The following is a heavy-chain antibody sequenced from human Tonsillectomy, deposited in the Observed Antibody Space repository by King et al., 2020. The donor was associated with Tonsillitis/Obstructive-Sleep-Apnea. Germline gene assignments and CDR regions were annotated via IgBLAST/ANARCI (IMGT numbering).Heavy chain of an antibody. CDR2: IYNSGST. J-gene: IGHJ5*02. D-gene: IGHD3-10*01. CDR1: GGSISSYY. CDR3: ARDWYYYGSGNNWFDP. V-gene: IGHV4-59*01. Sequence: QLQESGPGLVKPSETLSLTCTVSGGSISSYYWSWIRQPPGKGLEWIGYIYNSGSTNYNPSLKSRVTISVDTSKNQFSLKLSSVTAADTAVDYCARDWYYYGSGNNWFDPWAREPWSPSPQ.